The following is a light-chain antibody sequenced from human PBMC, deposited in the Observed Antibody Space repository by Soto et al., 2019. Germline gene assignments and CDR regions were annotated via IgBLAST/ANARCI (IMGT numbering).Light chain of an antibody. V-gene: IGKV1-5*01. CDR2: DAY. Sequence: DIQMTQSPSTLSASVGDRVTITCRASQSISSWLAWYQQQPGKAPKLLIFDAYTLETGVPSRFSGSGSGTDFTRTISSLQPDDFATYYCQQYDSYSWTFGQGTKVEV. CDR1: QSISSW. J-gene: IGKJ1*01. CDR3: QQYDSYSWT.